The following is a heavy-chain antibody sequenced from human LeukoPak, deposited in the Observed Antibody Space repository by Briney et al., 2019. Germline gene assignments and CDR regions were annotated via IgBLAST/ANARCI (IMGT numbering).Heavy chain of an antibody. CDR2: ISSSSSYI. Sequence: PGGSLRLSCAASGLTFSNAWMSWVRQAPGKGLEWVSSISSSSSYIYYADSVKGRFTISRDNAKNSLYLQMNSLRAEDTAVYYCARDPRLLWFGEFSNYMDVWGKGTTVTVSS. CDR1: GLTFSNAW. V-gene: IGHV3-21*01. D-gene: IGHD3-10*01. CDR3: ARDPRLLWFGEFSNYMDV. J-gene: IGHJ6*03.